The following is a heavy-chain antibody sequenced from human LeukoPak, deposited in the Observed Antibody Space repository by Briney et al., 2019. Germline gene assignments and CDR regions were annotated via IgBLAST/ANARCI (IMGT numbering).Heavy chain of an antibody. CDR1: GFTFSSYA. J-gene: IGHJ4*02. CDR2: ISGSGGSS. D-gene: IGHD6-19*01. CDR3: AKSPPGYSSGWPNDY. V-gene: IGHV3-23*01. Sequence: PGGSLRLSCAASGFTFSSYAMSWVRQAPGKGLEWVSAISGSGGSSYYADSVKGRFTISRDNSKNTLYLQMNSLRAEDTAVYYCAKSPPGYSSGWPNDYWGQGTLVTVSS.